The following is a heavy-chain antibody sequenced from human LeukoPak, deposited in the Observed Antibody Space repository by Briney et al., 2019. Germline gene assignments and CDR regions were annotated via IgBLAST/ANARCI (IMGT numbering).Heavy chain of an antibody. CDR3: ATMGATNFDH. V-gene: IGHV1-2*02. D-gene: IGHD1-26*01. J-gene: IGHJ4*02. CDR2: INPNSGGT. Sequence: GASVKVSCKASGYTFTDYYMHWVRQAPGQGLEWLGWINPNSGGTSCAQKFQGRVTMTRDTSISTVYMEVSRLRSDDTAVYYCATMGATNFDHWGQGTLVTVSS. CDR1: GYTFTDYY.